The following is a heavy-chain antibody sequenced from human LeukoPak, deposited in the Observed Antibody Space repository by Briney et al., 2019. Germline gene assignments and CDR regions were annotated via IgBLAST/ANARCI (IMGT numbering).Heavy chain of an antibody. CDR2: ISSSSSYT. Sequence: GGSLRLSCAASGFTFSDYYMSRIRQAPGKGLEWVSYISSSSSYTNYADSVKGRFTISRDNAKNSLYLQMNSLRAEDTAVYYCARGGSGPAACCWFDPWGQGTLVTVSS. D-gene: IGHD2-2*01. CDR1: GFTFSDYY. CDR3: ARGGSGPAACCWFDP. J-gene: IGHJ5*02. V-gene: IGHV3-11*06.